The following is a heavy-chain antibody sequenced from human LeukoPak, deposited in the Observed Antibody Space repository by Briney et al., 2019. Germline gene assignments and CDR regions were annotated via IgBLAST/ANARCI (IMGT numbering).Heavy chain of an antibody. CDR3: TRDQDDDAAGATLDY. CDR1: GFTFSSYA. Sequence: GGSLRLSCAASGFTFSSYAMSWVRQAPGKGLEWVSRINNDGSGTNYADSVKGRFTISRDNAKNTLYLQMNSLRAEDTAVYYCTRDQDDDAAGATLDYWGQGTLVTVSS. CDR2: INNDGSGT. J-gene: IGHJ4*02. V-gene: IGHV3-74*01. D-gene: IGHD1-26*01.